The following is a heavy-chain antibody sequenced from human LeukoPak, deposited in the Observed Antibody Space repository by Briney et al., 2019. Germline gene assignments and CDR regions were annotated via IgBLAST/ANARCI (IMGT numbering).Heavy chain of an antibody. CDR2: NYYSGST. J-gene: IGHJ6*03. Sequence: SEPLSLTCNVSGLFNSSMSYYCRWIRQPPGKGLEWNGSNYYSGSTDYRPSLKSRVTISADTSKNLFSLKLTAVTAADTAVYYCASRYYSYYYMDVWGKGTTVIVSS. CDR3: ASRYYSYYYMDV. CDR1: GLFNSSMSYY. V-gene: IGHV4-39*01.